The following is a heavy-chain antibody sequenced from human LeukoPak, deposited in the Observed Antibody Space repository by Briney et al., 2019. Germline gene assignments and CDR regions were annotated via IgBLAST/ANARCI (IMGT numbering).Heavy chain of an antibody. CDR2: INYSGNT. CDR3: ARGYGY. J-gene: IGHJ4*02. Sequence: SETLSLTCTVSGGSMIGSTYYWGWIRQPPGKGLDWIGIINYSGNTYYNPSLRSRVTISVDTSKNQFSLNLNSMTASDTAVYYCARGYGYWGQGTLVTVSS. CDR1: GGSMIGSTYY. D-gene: IGHD3-10*01. V-gene: IGHV4-39*01.